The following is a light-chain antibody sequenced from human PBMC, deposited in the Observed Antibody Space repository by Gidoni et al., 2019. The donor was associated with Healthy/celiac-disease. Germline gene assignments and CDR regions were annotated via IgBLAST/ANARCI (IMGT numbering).Light chain of an antibody. Sequence: SYELTQPPSVSVSPKQTARITCSGDALPKKYAYWYQQKSVQAPVRVIYEDSKRPSGIPERFSGSSSGTMATLTISGAQVEDEADYYCYSTDNRGNHRVFGGGTKLTVL. CDR2: EDS. V-gene: IGLV3-10*01. CDR3: YSTDNRGNHRV. J-gene: IGLJ3*02. CDR1: ALPKKY.